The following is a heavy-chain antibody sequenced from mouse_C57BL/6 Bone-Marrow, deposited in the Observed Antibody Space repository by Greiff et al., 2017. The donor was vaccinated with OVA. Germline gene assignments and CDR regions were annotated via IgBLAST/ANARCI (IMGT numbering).Heavy chain of an antibody. CDR2: ISNGGGST. CDR3: ARADYGSSPSWFAY. J-gene: IGHJ3*01. V-gene: IGHV5-12*01. D-gene: IGHD1-1*01. Sequence: EVQVVESGGGLVQPGGSLKLSCAASGFTFSDYYMYWVRQTPEKRLEWVAYISNGGGSTYYPDTVKGRFTISRDNAKNTLYLQMSRLKSEDTAMYYCARADYGSSPSWFAYWGQGTLVTVSA. CDR1: GFTFSDYY.